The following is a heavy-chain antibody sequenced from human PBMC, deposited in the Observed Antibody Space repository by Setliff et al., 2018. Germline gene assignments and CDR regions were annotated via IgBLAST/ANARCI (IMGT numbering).Heavy chain of an antibody. J-gene: IGHJ5*02. CDR3: AKGFS. CDR2: FSSRNNYI. Sequence: PGGSLRLSCEASGFAFSNFAMNWVRQAPGKGLEWVSSFSSRNNYIIYADSVKGRFTISRDNSKNTLYLQMNSLRAEDTAVYYCAKGFSWGQGTLVTVSS. CDR1: GFAFSNFA. V-gene: IGHV3-21*04.